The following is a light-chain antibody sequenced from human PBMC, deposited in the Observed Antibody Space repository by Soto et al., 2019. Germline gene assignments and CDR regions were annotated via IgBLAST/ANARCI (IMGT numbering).Light chain of an antibody. V-gene: IGKV1-39*01. CDR1: QSISSY. CDR3: QQSYSNQYT. J-gene: IGKJ2*01. Sequence: DILVSLAPSSLSASVGDRVTIPCRASQSISSYLNWYQQKPGKAPKLLIYAASSLQSGVPSRFSGSGSGTDFTLTISSLQPEDFANYNCQQSYSNQYTFGQGTKVDIK. CDR2: AAS.